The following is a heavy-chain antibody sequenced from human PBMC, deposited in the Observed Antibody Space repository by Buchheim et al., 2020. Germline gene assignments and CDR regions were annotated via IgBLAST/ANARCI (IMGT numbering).Heavy chain of an antibody. Sequence: EVQLVESGGGLVNPGGSLRLSCAASGFSLENYGMTWVRQAPGKGLEWVSYMTSGGDYLYYADSVKGRFSISRDQAKNSFYLQMNSLRAEDTAVYYCAREVYVSPNILDYWGQGTL. J-gene: IGHJ4*02. D-gene: IGHD5/OR15-5a*01. V-gene: IGHV3-21*01. CDR3: AREVYVSPNILDY. CDR2: MTSGGDYL. CDR1: GFSLENYG.